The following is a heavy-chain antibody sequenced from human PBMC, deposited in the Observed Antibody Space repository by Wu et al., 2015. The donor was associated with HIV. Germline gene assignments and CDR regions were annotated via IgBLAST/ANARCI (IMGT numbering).Heavy chain of an antibody. CDR2: INTYNGNR. CDR3: ATGRAAYGSGVIIKWCFDX. J-gene: IGHJ3*01. Sequence: QVQLVQSGAEVKRPGASVKVSCKASGYTFRSYGIVWMRQAPGQGLEWMAWINTYNGNRNYAQKFQGRVTMTTDTSTNTAYMELRNLRSDDTAVYYCATGRAAYGSGVIIKWCFDXWAKDNGHRLF. D-gene: IGHD3-10*01. CDR1: GYTFRSYG. V-gene: IGHV1-18*01.